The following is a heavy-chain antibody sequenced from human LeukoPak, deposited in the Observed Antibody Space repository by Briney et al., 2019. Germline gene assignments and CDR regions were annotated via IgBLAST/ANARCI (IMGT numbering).Heavy chain of an antibody. CDR1: GFTFSSYS. V-gene: IGHV3-21*01. CDR3: ARCSSTSCYVGWFDP. D-gene: IGHD2-2*01. J-gene: IGHJ5*02. CDR2: ISSSSSYI. Sequence: GGSLRLSCAASGFTFSSYSMNWVRQAPGKGLDWVSSISSSSSYIYYADSVKGRFTISRDNAKNSLYLQMSSLRAEDTAVYYCARCSSTSCYVGWFDPWGQGTLVTVSS.